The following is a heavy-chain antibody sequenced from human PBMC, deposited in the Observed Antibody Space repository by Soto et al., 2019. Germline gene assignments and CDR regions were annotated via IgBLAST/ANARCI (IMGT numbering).Heavy chain of an antibody. CDR1: GFPFSSSW. D-gene: IGHD2-15*01. J-gene: IGHJ4*02. V-gene: IGHV3-74*01. Sequence: EVQLVESGGGLVNPGGSLSLSCAASGFPFSSSWMHGVRQVPGKGLVWVSRINTDGSSTSYVDSVKGRFTISRDNAKNTVNLQMNSLRAEDTAVYFCARDQGAAPDYWGQGSMVTVSS. CDR3: ARDQGAAPDY. CDR2: INTDGSST.